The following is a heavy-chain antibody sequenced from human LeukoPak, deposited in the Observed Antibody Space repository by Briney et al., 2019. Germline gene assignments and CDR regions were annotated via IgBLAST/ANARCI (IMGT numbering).Heavy chain of an antibody. Sequence: PSETLSLTCAVYGGSFSGYYWSWIRQPPGKGLEWIGEINHSGSTNYNPSLKSRVTISVDTSKNQFSLKLSSVTAADTAVYYCARLPSGAVAEEGGYWGQGTLVTVSS. V-gene: IGHV4-34*01. CDR2: INHSGST. D-gene: IGHD6-19*01. J-gene: IGHJ4*02. CDR3: ARLPSGAVAEEGGY. CDR1: GGSFSGYY.